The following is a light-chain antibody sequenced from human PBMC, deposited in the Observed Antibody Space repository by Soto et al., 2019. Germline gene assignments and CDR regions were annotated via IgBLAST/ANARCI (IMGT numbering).Light chain of an antibody. CDR2: DVS. V-gene: IGKV3-11*01. CDR3: QQYNNWPIT. Sequence: EIVLTQSPATLSLSPGERATLSCRASQSVGSSLAWYQQKPGQAPRLLIYDVSNRASGIPARFSGSGSGTEFTLTISSLKYEDFAVYDCQQYNNWPITFGQGTRLEIK. CDR1: QSVGSS. J-gene: IGKJ5*01.